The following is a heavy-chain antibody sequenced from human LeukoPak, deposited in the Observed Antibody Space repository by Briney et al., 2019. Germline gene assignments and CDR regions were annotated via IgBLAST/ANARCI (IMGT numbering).Heavy chain of an antibody. V-gene: IGHV1-18*01. D-gene: IGHD2-15*01. J-gene: IGHJ4*02. Sequence: ASVKLSCKTSGYTFRHYGISWVRQAPGQGLEWMAWISGGYNGDSNYALKLRGRLTMTTDTSTSTAYMELRSLRSDDTAVYYCARDEKKYCSGGSCPAYLDYWGQGTLVTVSS. CDR1: GYTFRHYG. CDR3: ARDEKKYCSGGSCPAYLDY. CDR2: ISGGYNGDS.